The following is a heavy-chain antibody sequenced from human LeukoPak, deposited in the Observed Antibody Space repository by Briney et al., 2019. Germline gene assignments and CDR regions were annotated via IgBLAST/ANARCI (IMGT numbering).Heavy chain of an antibody. CDR2: INSDGGST. Sequence: PGGSLRPSCAASGFTFSSYWMHWVRQAPGKGLVWVSRINSDGGSTSYADSVKGRFTISRDNAKNTLYLQMNSLRAEDTAVYYCARGGYDYVWGSYRYHLDYWGQGTLVTVSS. V-gene: IGHV3-74*01. CDR3: ARGGYDYVWGSYRYHLDY. CDR1: GFTFSSYW. D-gene: IGHD3-16*02. J-gene: IGHJ4*02.